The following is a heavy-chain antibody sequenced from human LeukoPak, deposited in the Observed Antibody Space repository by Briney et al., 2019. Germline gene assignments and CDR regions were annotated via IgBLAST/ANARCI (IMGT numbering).Heavy chain of an antibody. Sequence: GGSLRLSCAASGFTFSSYEMNWVRQAPGKGLEWVSSISSSSSYIYYADSVKGRFTISRDNAKNSLYLQMNSLRAEDTAVYYCARDRRYCSGGSCYSGFFFDYWGQGTLVTVSS. CDR2: ISSSSSYI. J-gene: IGHJ4*02. D-gene: IGHD2-15*01. CDR1: GFTFSSYE. CDR3: ARDRRYCSGGSCYSGFFFDY. V-gene: IGHV3-21*01.